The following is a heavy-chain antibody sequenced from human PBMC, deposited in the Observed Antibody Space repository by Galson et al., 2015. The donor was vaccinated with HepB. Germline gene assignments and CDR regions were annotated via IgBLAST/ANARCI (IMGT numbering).Heavy chain of an antibody. Sequence: SLRLSCAASGFTFTGYGMHWVRQAPGKGLEWVAAIWYDGSDKYYADSVKGRFTISRDDSKNTLFLQMNGLRAEDTAVYYCARDGVSNRGYHYGLDVWGQGTTVTVSS. V-gene: IGHV3-33*01. CDR3: ARDGVSNRGYHYGLDV. D-gene: IGHD5/OR15-5a*01. CDR1: GFTFTGYG. J-gene: IGHJ6*02. CDR2: IWYDGSDK.